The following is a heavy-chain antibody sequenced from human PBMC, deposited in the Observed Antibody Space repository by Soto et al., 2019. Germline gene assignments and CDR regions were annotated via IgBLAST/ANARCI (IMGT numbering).Heavy chain of an antibody. J-gene: IGHJ3*02. V-gene: IGHV3-11*01. D-gene: IGHD3-22*01. CDR2: ISSSGSTI. CDR3: VRLDSSGYYYAFDI. CDR1: GFTFSDYY. Sequence: GGSLRLSCAASGFTFSDYYMSWIRQAPGKGLEWVSYISSSGSTIYYADSVKGRFTISRDNAKNSLYLQMNSLRAEDTAVYYCVRLDSSGYYYAFDIWGQGTMVTVSS.